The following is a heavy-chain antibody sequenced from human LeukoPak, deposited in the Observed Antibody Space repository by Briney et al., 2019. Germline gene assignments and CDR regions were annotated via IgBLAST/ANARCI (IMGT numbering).Heavy chain of an antibody. CDR3: ARSSPRITIFGVVTHFDY. V-gene: IGHV1-69*05. CDR1: GGTFSSYA. D-gene: IGHD3-3*01. J-gene: IGHJ4*02. Sequence: SVKVSCKASGGTFSSYAISWVRQAPGQGLEWMGGIIPIFGTANYAQKFQGRVTITTDESTSTAYMELSSLRSEDTAVYYCARSSPRITIFGVVTHFDYWGQGTLVTVSS. CDR2: IIPIFGTA.